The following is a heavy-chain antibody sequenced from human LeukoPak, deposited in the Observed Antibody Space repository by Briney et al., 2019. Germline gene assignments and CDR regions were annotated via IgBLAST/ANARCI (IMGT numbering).Heavy chain of an antibody. D-gene: IGHD3-22*01. CDR3: ARDRRGGYYYDSSGYSDY. CDR2: IKQDGSEK. CDR1: GFTFSSYW. Sequence: GGSLRLSCAASGFTFSSYWMSWVRQAPGKGLEWVANIKQDGSEKYYVDSVKGRFTISRDNAKNSLYLQMNSLRAEDTAVYYCARDRRGGYYYDSSGYSDYWGQGTLVTVSS. J-gene: IGHJ4*02. V-gene: IGHV3-7*01.